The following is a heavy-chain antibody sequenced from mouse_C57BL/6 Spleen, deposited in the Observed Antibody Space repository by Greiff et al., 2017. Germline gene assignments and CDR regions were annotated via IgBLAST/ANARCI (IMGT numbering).Heavy chain of an antibody. CDR3: ARHATVGAMDY. D-gene: IGHD1-1*01. CDR1: GFTFSSYG. CDR2: ISSGGSYT. Sequence: VQLKESGGDLVKPGGSLKLSCAASGFTFSSYGMSWVRQTPDKRLEWVATISSGGSYTYYPDSVKGRFTISRDNAKNTLYLQMSSLKSEDTAMYYCARHATVGAMDYWGQGTSVTVSS. V-gene: IGHV5-6*01. J-gene: IGHJ4*01.